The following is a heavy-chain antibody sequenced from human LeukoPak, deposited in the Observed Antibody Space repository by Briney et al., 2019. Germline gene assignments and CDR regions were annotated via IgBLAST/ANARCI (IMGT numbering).Heavy chain of an antibody. CDR3: ARVRSGSLDY. J-gene: IGHJ4*02. CDR2: TRNKANSYTT. D-gene: IGHD1-26*01. Sequence: GGSLRLSCAASGFTFSDHYMDWVRQAPGKGLEWVGRTRNKANSYTTEYAAPVKGRFTISRDDSKNSLYLQMDSLKTEDTAVYYCARVRSGSLDYWGQGTLVTVSS. V-gene: IGHV3-72*01. CDR1: GFTFSDHY.